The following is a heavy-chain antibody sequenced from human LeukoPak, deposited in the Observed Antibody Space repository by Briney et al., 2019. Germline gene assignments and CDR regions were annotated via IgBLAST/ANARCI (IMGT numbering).Heavy chain of an antibody. J-gene: IGHJ4*02. D-gene: IGHD3-3*01. Sequence: SETLSLTCAVYDGSFSGYYWSWIRQPPGKGLEWIGEINHSGSTNYNPSLKSRVTVSLDTSKSQFSLKVRYVTAADTAVYYCARGLNDSWTGENYWGQGTLVTVSS. CDR1: DGSFSGYY. V-gene: IGHV4-34*01. CDR2: INHSGST. CDR3: ARGLNDSWTGENY.